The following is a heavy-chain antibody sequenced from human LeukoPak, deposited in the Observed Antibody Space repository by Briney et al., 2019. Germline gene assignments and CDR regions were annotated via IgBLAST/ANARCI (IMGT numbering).Heavy chain of an antibody. CDR3: AIRITGTTTNWFDP. CDR1: GGSFSGYY. CDR2: INHSGST. V-gene: IGHV4-34*01. J-gene: IGHJ5*02. Sequence: SETLSLTCPVYGGSFSGYYWSWIRQPPGKGLEWIGEINHSGSTNYNPSLKSRVTISVDTSRNQFSLKLSSVTAADTAVYYCAIRITGTTTNWFDPWGQGTLVAVSS. D-gene: IGHD1-20*01.